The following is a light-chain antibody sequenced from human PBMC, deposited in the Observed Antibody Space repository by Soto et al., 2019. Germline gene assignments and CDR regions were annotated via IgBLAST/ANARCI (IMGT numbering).Light chain of an antibody. Sequence: IVMTQSPLSLPVTPGEPASISCRSSQSLLHSNGYNYLDWYLQKPGQSPQLLIYLGSNRASGVTDRFRGSGSGTDFTLIISRVEAEDVGVYYCMQALQTPSFGGGTKVEIK. V-gene: IGKV2-28*01. CDR2: LGS. CDR1: QSLLHSNGYNY. J-gene: IGKJ4*01. CDR3: MQALQTPS.